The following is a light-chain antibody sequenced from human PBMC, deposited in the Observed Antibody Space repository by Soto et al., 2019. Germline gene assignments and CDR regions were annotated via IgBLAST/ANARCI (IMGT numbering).Light chain of an antibody. Sequence: QAVVTESPSASASLGASVKLTCTLRGGHSSYAIAWHQQQPGKGPRYLMKLDSDGSHNKGDGIPDRFSGSSSGAERYLTISSLQSEDEADYYCQTWGSGIPVVFGGGTKLTVL. CDR3: QTWGSGIPVV. CDR2: LDSDGSH. V-gene: IGLV4-69*01. CDR1: GGHSSYA. J-gene: IGLJ2*01.